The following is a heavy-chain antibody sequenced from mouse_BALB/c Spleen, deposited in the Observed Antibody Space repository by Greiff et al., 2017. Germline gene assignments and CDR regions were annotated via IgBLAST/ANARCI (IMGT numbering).Heavy chain of an antibody. V-gene: IGHV3-2*02. CDR2: ISYSGST. CDR3: ARRGTPYAMDY. Sequence: DVQLQESGPGLVKPSQSLSLTCTVTGYSITSDYAWNWIRQFPGNKLEWMGYISYSGSTSYNPSLKSRISITRDTSKNQFFLQLNSVTTEDTATYYCARRGTPYAMDYWGQGTSVTVSS. J-gene: IGHJ4*01. CDR1: GYSITSDYA. D-gene: IGHD1-1*01.